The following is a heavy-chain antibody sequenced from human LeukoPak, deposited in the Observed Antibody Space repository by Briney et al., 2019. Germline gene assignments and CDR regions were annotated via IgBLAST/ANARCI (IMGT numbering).Heavy chain of an antibody. CDR3: ARRGVYSYGSVDY. V-gene: IGHV3-11*01. Sequence: GGSLRLSCAASGFTFSDYNMRWIRQAPGKGLEWVSSISRSGSTKYYADSVKGRFTISRDNAKNSLYLQMNSLRAEDTAVYYCARRGVYSYGSVDYWGQGTLVTVSS. D-gene: IGHD5-18*01. CDR2: ISRSGSTK. CDR1: GFTFSDYN. J-gene: IGHJ4*02.